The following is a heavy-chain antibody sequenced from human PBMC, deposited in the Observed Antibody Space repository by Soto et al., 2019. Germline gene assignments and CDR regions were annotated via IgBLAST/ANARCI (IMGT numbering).Heavy chain of an antibody. Sequence: GGSLRLSCAASGFTFSSYAMSWVRQAPGKGLEWVSAISGSGGSTYYADSVKGRFTISRDNSKNTLYLQMNSLRAEDTAVYYCAKDPSLPTYYYYSSGYYTAYWGQGTLVTVSS. CDR3: AKDPSLPTYYYYSSGYYTAY. V-gene: IGHV3-23*01. D-gene: IGHD3-22*01. CDR1: GFTFSSYA. J-gene: IGHJ4*02. CDR2: ISGSGGST.